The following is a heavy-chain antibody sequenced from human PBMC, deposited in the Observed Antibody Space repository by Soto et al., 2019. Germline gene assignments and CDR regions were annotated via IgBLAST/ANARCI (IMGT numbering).Heavy chain of an antibody. CDR2: ISSSSYI. CDR1: GFTFSSYS. J-gene: IGHJ4*02. Sequence: PGGSLRLSCAASGFTFSSYSMNWVRQAPGKGLEWVSSISSSSYIYYADSVKGRFTISRDNAKNSLYLQMSSLRAEDTAVYYCARDTTGLFDYWGQGTLVTVSS. CDR3: ARDTTGLFDY. D-gene: IGHD4-17*01. V-gene: IGHV3-21*01.